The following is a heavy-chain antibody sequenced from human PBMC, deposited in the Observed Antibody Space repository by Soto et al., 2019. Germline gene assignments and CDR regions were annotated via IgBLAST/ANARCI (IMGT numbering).Heavy chain of an antibody. CDR1: GFSFSRNA. CDR2: ISSGGNT. Sequence: QLLESGGGLVQPGGSLRLSCEASGFSFSRNAMSWVRQAPGKGLEWVSSISSGGNTYYADSVKGRFTISRDNSKNTQSLQMTSLGAEDTAVYYCAKLGYCTGGTCYLDYYYGVDVWAQGTTVTVS. V-gene: IGHV3-23*01. D-gene: IGHD2-15*01. CDR3: AKLGYCTGGTCYLDYYYGVDV. J-gene: IGHJ6*02.